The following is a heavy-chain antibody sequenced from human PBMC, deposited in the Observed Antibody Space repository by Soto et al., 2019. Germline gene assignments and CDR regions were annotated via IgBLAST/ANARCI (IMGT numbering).Heavy chain of an antibody. D-gene: IGHD5-12*01. CDR1: GGSISSGGNY. J-gene: IGHJ2*01. CDR2: IYYSGST. Sequence: QVQLQESGPGRVKPSQTLSLTCTVSGGSISSGGNYWSWIRQHPGKGLEWIGYIYYSGSTYYNPSLKCRVTISVDTSKNPFSVKLSSVTAADTAVYYCARDPSVANYWYFDLWGRGTLVTVSS. CDR3: ARDPSVANYWYFDL. V-gene: IGHV4-31*03.